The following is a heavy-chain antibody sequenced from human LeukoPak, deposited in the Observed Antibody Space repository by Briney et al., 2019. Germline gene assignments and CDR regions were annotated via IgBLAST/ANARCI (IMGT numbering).Heavy chain of an antibody. D-gene: IGHD2-15*01. V-gene: IGHV1-46*01. CDR3: AREYGGSFTTDY. Sequence: GASVKVSCKASGYTFTSYYMHWVRQAPGQGLEWVGIINPSGGSTSYAQKYQGRVTMTRDTSTSTVYMELSSLRSEDTAVYYCAREYGGSFTTDYWGQGTLVTVSS. CDR2: INPSGGST. CDR1: GYTFTSYY. J-gene: IGHJ4*02.